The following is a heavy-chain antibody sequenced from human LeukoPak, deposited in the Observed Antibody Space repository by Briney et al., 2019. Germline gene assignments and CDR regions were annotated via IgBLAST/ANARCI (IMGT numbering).Heavy chain of an antibody. V-gene: IGHV3-30*04. CDR2: ISNDGRDK. CDR1: GFTFSSYA. Sequence: GGSLRLSCAASGFTFSSYAMHWVRQAPGKGLEWVAVISNDGRDKHYADSVKGRFTFSRDNSKNTAYLQMNSLRTEDTAVYYCARDHSSSSTWYANWFDPWGQGTLVTVSS. D-gene: IGHD6-13*01. CDR3: ARDHSSSSTWYANWFDP. J-gene: IGHJ5*02.